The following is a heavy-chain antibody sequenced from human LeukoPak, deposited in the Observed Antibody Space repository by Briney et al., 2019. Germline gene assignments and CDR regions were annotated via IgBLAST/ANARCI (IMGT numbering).Heavy chain of an antibody. Sequence: GGSLRLSCAASGFIFSFYMMNWVRQAPGKGLEWVSSISSSSSYIYYADSVKGRFTISRDNARSSLYLQMNSLRVEDTAVYYCARVQGSSGPGIFEYWGQGTLVPVSS. CDR1: GFIFSFYM. D-gene: IGHD6-19*01. V-gene: IGHV3-21*01. CDR2: ISSSSSYI. CDR3: ARVQGSSGPGIFEY. J-gene: IGHJ4*02.